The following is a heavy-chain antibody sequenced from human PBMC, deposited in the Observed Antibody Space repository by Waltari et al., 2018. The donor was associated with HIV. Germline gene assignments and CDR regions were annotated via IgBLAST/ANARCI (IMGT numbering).Heavy chain of an antibody. J-gene: IGHJ4*02. CDR3: AKLASGWYGY. CDR1: GFTFTTYA. D-gene: IGHD6-19*01. CDR2: ISGGGDST. Sequence: EVQLLESGGGLVRHGGSLRLSCAAAGFTFTTYAMTWVRQAPGKGLEWVSAISGGGDSTYYADSVKCRFTISRDNSKNTLYLQMNSLRAEDTAVYFCAKLASGWYGYWGQGTLVTVSS. V-gene: IGHV3-23*01.